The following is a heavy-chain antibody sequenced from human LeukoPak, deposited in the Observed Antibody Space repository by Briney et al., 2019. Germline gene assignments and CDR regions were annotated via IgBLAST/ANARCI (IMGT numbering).Heavy chain of an antibody. CDR2: IKQDGSEK. V-gene: IGHV3-7*01. J-gene: IGHJ4*02. CDR3: GRGRTEPAVFDY. D-gene: IGHD2-8*02. CDR1: GFTFSSYW. Sequence: GGSLRLSCAASGFTFSSYWMSWVRQAPGKGLEWVANIKQDGSEKYYVDSVKGRFTISRDNPKHSLYLQKNSLRAQDTAVYYWGRGRTEPAVFDYWGQGTLVTVSS.